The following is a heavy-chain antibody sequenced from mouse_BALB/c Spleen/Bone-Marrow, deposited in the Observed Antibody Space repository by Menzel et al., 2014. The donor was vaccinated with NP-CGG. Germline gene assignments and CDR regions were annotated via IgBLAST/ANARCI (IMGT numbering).Heavy chain of an antibody. D-gene: IGHD1-1*01. Sequence: EVKLVESGGGLVKPGGFLKLSCAASGFAFSSYDMSWVRQTPEKRLEWVAYISSGGGSTYYSDTVKGRFTNSRDNAKNTLYLQMSSLKSEDTAMYYCARQILRGFAYWGQGTLVTVSA. CDR3: ARQILRGFAY. CDR2: ISSGGGST. CDR1: GFAFSSYD. V-gene: IGHV5-12-1*01. J-gene: IGHJ3*01.